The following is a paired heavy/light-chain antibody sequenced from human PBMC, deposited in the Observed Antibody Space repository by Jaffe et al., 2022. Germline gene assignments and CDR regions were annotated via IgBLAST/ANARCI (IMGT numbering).Light chain of an antibody. J-gene: IGKJ1*01. CDR2: GAS. Sequence: DIQLTQSPSSLSASVGDRVTIACRASQNIDTYLNWYQQTPGKAPKLLIYGASNLQSGVPSRFSGSGAGTDFTLSINGLQPEDFATYYCQQGYKSPPWTFGQGTKVEIK. V-gene: IGKV1-39*01. CDR1: QNIDTY. CDR3: QQGYKSPPWT.
Heavy chain of an antibody. V-gene: IGHV1-69*05. Sequence: QVQLVQSGAEVKKPGSSVKVSCKASGGSFSTYTISWVRQAPGQGLEWMGGIIPIFGASKHAQQFQGRVTFTTDESKNTVYMDLSDLRSDDTAVYYCAKDTSRNDVAFDIWGQGTMVIVSS. CDR3: AKDTSRNDVAFDI. J-gene: IGHJ3*02. CDR1: GGSFSTYT. D-gene: IGHD1-1*01. CDR2: IIPIFGAS.